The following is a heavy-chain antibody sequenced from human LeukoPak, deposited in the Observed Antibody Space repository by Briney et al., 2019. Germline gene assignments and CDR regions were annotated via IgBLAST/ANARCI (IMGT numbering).Heavy chain of an antibody. CDR3: ARETRTTGTTDY. V-gene: IGHV1-46*01. J-gene: IGHJ4*02. Sequence: ASVRVSCKASGYTFTSYYMHWVRQAPGQGLEWMGIINPSGGSTSYAQKFQGRVTMTRDTSTSTVYMGLSSLRSEDTAVYYCARETRTTGTTDYWGQGTLVTVSS. CDR1: GYTFTSYY. D-gene: IGHD1-1*01. CDR2: INPSGGST.